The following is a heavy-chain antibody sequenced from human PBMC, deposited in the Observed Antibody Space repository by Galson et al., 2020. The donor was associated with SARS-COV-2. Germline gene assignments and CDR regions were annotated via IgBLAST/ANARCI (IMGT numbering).Heavy chain of an antibody. CDR1: GTSISSGSYS. J-gene: IGHJ3*02. CDR2: ISLSGGT. D-gene: IGHD4-17*01. CDR3: ARLHYGEYAPEAFDI. Sequence: SESLSLTCAASGTSISSGSYSWNWLRQPPGKGLEWVGYISLSGGTYYNPYLKRRVTISGDRSKNQFSLRLSSVTAADAAVYFCARLHYGEYAPEAFDIWGPGTRVTVAS. V-gene: IGHV4-30-2*01.